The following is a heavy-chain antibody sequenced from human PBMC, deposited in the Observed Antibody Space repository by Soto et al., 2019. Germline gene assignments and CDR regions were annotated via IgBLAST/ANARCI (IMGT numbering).Heavy chain of an antibody. V-gene: IGHV3-33*01. D-gene: IGHD2-15*01. CDR1: GFTFSSYG. J-gene: IGHJ6*02. CDR2: IWYDGSNK. Sequence: PCGSMKISCAACGFTFSSYGMHWVRQAPGKGLEWVAVIWYDGSNKYYADSVKGRFTISRDNSKNTLYLQMNSLRAEDTAVYYCARVNKPGYCSGGSCYPYYYYGMDVWGQGTTVTVYS. CDR3: ARVNKPGYCSGGSCYPYYYYGMDV.